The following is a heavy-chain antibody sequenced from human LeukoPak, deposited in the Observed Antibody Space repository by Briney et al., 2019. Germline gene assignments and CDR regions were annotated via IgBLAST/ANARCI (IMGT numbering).Heavy chain of an antibody. Sequence: SETLSLTCAVSGFSISSGYYWGWIRQPPGKGLEWIGSIYHSGSTYYNPSLKSRVTISVDTSKNQFSLKLSSVTAADTAVYYCARIPEGQTAYFDYWGQGTLVTVSS. V-gene: IGHV4-38-2*01. CDR3: ARIPEGQTAYFDY. CDR1: GFSISSGYY. CDR2: IYHSGST. D-gene: IGHD2-21*02. J-gene: IGHJ4*02.